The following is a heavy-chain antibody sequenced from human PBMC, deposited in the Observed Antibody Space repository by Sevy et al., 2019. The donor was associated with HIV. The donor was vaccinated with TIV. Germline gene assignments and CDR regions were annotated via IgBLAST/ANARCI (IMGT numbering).Heavy chain of an antibody. V-gene: IGHV4-59*01. CDR3: ARDRRYSSSWYEAVNWFDP. CDR1: GGSISSYY. D-gene: IGHD6-13*01. Sequence: SETLSLTCTVSGGSISSYYWSWIRQPPEKGLEWIGCFYYSGSTNYNPSLKSRVTISVDTSKNQFSLKLSSVSAADTAVYYCARDRRYSSSWYEAVNWFDPWGQGTLVTVSS. CDR2: FYYSGST. J-gene: IGHJ5*02.